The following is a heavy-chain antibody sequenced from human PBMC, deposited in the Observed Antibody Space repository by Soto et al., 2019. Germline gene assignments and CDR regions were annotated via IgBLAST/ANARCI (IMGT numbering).Heavy chain of an antibody. CDR3: ARVRLEWLFNWFDP. CDR1: GGSFSDYY. V-gene: IGHV4-34*01. Sequence: SETLSLTCAVYGGSFSDYYWTWIRQPPGQGLEWIGEINHSGSTNYNPSLKSRVTMSVDTSKNQFSLNLSSVTAADTAVYYCARVRLEWLFNWFDPWGQGTLVTVSS. J-gene: IGHJ5*02. CDR2: INHSGST. D-gene: IGHD3-3*01.